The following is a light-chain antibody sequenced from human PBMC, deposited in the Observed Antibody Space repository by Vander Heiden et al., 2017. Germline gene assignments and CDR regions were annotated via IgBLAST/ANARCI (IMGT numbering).Light chain of an antibody. Sequence: QSALTPPPSASVTPGQRVTISCSGSSSHIGRNTVNWYQQLPGTAPKLLIYTNKERPSGVPDRFSGSKSGTSASLAISGLQSEDEADYYCAAWDDNLNGVVFGGGTKLTVL. CDR1: SSHIGRNT. V-gene: IGLV1-44*01. CDR3: AAWDDNLNGVV. J-gene: IGLJ2*01. CDR2: TNK.